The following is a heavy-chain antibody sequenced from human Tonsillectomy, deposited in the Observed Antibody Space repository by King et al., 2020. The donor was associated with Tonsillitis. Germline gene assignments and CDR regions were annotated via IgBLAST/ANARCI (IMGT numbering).Heavy chain of an antibody. V-gene: IGHV1-18*01. Sequence: QLVQSGAEMKKPGASVKISCKAPAYMFTTYGMSWVQQAPGQGPEWMAWINTYTGDTDYAQRLQGRVTVTRHTSTSTVYMELRSLTSDDTAMYYCARDQRVNRGYFSGWYGGYWGQGTLVTVSS. CDR1: AYMFTTYG. D-gene: IGHD2-15*01. J-gene: IGHJ4*02. CDR3: ARDQRVNRGYFSGWYGGY. CDR2: INTYTGDT.